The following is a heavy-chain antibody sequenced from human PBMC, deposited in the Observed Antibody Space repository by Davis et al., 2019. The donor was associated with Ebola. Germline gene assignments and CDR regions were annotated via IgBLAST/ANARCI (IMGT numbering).Heavy chain of an antibody. CDR2: IRSKAYGGTT. CDR1: GFIFGDYT. J-gene: IGHJ3*02. V-gene: IGHV3-49*04. CDR3: TRRYYYETRDAFDI. Sequence: PGGSLRLSCTASGFIFGDYTMNWVRQAPGEGLEWVGFIRSKAYGGTTEYAASVKGRFTISRDDSKSIAYLQMNSLKTEDTAVYYCTRRYYYETRDAFDIWGQGTMVTVSS. D-gene: IGHD3-22*01.